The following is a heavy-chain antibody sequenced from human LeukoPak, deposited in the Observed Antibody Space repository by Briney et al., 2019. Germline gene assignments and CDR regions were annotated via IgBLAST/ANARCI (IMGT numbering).Heavy chain of an antibody. CDR3: ARSPQGSEDSSGYYYFFDY. CDR2: IYYSRST. Sequence: SETLSLTCTVSGGSISSYYWSWIRQPPGKGLEWIGYIYYSRSTNYKPSLKSRVTISVDTSKNQFSLKLSSVTAADTAVYYCARSPQGSEDSSGYYYFFDYWGQGTLVTVSS. D-gene: IGHD3-22*01. J-gene: IGHJ4*02. V-gene: IGHV4-59*01. CDR1: GGSISSYY.